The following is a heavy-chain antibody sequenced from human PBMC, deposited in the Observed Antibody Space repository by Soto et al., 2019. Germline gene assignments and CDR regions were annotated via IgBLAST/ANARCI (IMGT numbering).Heavy chain of an antibody. CDR1: GGSISSGGYY. D-gene: IGHD3-22*01. CDR2: IYYSGST. CDR3: AGTIIAVPSVGKHLITDYYGMDL. V-gene: IGHV4-31*03. Sequence: SETLSLTCTVSGGSISSGGYYWSWIRQHPGKGLEWIGYIYYSGSTYYNPSLKSRVTISVDTSKNQFSLKLSSVTAADTAVYYCAGTIIAVPSVGKHLITDYYGMDLWGQRTMVTVSS. J-gene: IGHJ6*02.